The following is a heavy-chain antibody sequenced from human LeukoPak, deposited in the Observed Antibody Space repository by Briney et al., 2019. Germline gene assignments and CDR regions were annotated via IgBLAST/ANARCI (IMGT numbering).Heavy chain of an antibody. V-gene: IGHV3-21*01. J-gene: IGHJ4*02. CDR3: ARVLSPLVAGIPLDY. CDR1: GFTFSSYS. Sequence: PGGSLRLSCAASGFTFSSYSMNWVPQAPGKGLEWVSSISSSSSYIYYADSVKGRFTISRDNAKNSLYLQMNSLRAEDTAVYYCARVLSPLVAGIPLDYWGQGTLVTVSS. D-gene: IGHD6-19*01. CDR2: ISSSSSYI.